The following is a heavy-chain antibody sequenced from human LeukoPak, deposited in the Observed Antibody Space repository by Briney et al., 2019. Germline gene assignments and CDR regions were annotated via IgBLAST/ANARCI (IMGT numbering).Heavy chain of an antibody. CDR2: IIPILGIA. V-gene: IGHV1-69*04. CDR1: GGTFSSYA. D-gene: IGHD6-19*01. Sequence: ASVKVSCKASGGTFSSYAISWVRQAPGQGLEWMGRIIPILGIANYAQKFQGRVTITADKSTSTAYMELSSLRSEDTAVYYCARGPVARYYFGYWGQGTLVTVSS. J-gene: IGHJ4*02. CDR3: ARGPVARYYFGY.